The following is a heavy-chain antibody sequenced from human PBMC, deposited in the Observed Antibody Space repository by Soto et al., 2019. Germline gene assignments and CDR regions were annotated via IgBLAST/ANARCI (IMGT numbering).Heavy chain of an antibody. D-gene: IGHD2-21*02. V-gene: IGHV1-69*13. J-gene: IGHJ4*02. CDR1: GGTFSSYA. CDR2: IIPIFGTA. Sequence: GASVKVSCKASGGTFSSYAISWVRQAPGQGLEWMGGIIPIFGTANYAQKFQGRVTITADESTSTAYMELSSLRSEDTAVYYCAREVGGGGDLYYFDYWCQGTLVTVS. CDR3: AREVGGGGDLYYFDY.